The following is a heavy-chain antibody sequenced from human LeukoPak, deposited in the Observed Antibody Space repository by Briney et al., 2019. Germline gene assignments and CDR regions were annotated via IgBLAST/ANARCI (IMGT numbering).Heavy chain of an antibody. CDR1: GGAIRSSSYY. J-gene: IGHJ5*02. CDR3: ARSIATYGPTHNWFGP. CDR2: IYYSGST. Sequence: SETLSLTCTVSGGAIRSSSYYWGWIRQPPGRGLEWIGSIYYSGSTYYSPSLKSRVTMSVDTSKSQFSLKLSSVTAADTAVYYCARSIATYGPTHNWFGPWGQGISVTVSS. V-gene: IGHV4-39*01. D-gene: IGHD6-6*01.